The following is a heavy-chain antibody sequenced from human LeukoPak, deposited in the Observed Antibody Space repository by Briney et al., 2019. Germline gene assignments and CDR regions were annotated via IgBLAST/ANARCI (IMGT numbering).Heavy chain of an antibody. CDR1: GYTLTELS. CDR3: ATKPIRLMDNYYYYMDV. D-gene: IGHD2-2*03. Sequence: ASVKVSCKVSGYTLTELSMHWVRQAPGKGLEWMGGFDPEDGETIYAQKFQGRVTMTEDTSTDTAYMELSSLRSEDTAVYYCATKPIRLMDNYYYYMDVWGKGTTVTVSS. J-gene: IGHJ6*03. CDR2: FDPEDGET. V-gene: IGHV1-24*01.